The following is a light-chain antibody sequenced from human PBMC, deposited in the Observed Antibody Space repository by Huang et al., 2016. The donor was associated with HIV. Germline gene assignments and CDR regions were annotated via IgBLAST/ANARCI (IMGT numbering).Light chain of an antibody. Sequence: EIVMTQSPATLSVSPGERATLSCRARQSVSSNLAWYQQKPGHAPRLLIYGASTRATGIPARFSGSGSGTEFTLTISSLQSEDFAVYYCQQYNNWLTFGGGTKVEIK. CDR2: GAS. CDR3: QQYNNWLT. V-gene: IGKV3-15*01. CDR1: QSVSSN. J-gene: IGKJ4*01.